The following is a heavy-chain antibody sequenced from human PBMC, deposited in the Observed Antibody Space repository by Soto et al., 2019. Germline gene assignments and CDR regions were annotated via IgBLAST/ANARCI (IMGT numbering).Heavy chain of an antibody. J-gene: IGHJ6*02. CDR1: GGSFRGYY. D-gene: IGHD3-10*01. CDR2: INHSGST. V-gene: IGHV4-34*01. Sequence: SETLSLTCAVYGGSFRGYYWRWIRQPPGKGLEWIGEINHSGSTNYNPSLKSRVTISVDTSKNQFSLKLSSVTTADTAVYYCARGKGRDYYYYYGMDVWGQGTTVTVSS. CDR3: ARGKGRDYYYYYGMDV.